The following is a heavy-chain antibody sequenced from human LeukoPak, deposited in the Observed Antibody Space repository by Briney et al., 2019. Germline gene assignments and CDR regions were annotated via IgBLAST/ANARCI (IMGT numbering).Heavy chain of an antibody. CDR2: IGTAGDT. V-gene: IGHV3-13*04. J-gene: IGHJ3*02. CDR3: ARARTITYYYGSGSHDGAFDI. D-gene: IGHD3-10*01. Sequence: GGSLRLSCAASGFTFSSYDMHWVRQATGKGLEWVAAIGTAGDTYYPVSVKGRFTISRENAKNSLYLQMNSLRAGDTAVYYCARARTITYYYGSGSHDGAFDIWGQGTMVTVSS. CDR1: GFTFSSYD.